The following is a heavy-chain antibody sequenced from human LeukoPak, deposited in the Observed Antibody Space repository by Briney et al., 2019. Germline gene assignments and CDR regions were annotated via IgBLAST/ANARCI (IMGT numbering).Heavy chain of an antibody. Sequence: PSETLSLTCTVSGGSISSYYWSWIRQPAGKGLEWIGHIYTSGSTNYNPSLKSRVTMSVDTSKNQFSLKLSSVTAADTAVYYCARRSYDGSGYYYVDYWGQGTLVTVSS. CDR1: GGSISSYY. V-gene: IGHV4-4*07. CDR2: IYTSGST. J-gene: IGHJ4*02. D-gene: IGHD3-22*01. CDR3: ARRSYDGSGYYYVDY.